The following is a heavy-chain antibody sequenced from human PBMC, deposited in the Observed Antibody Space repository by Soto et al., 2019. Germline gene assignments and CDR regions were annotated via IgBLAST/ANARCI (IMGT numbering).Heavy chain of an antibody. Sequence: PGGSLRLSCAASGFTFSTYAMSWVRQAPGKGLEWVSGISGSGVNRYYVDSVEGRFIVSRDNSRNTLSLEMDSLRAEDTAVYYCAKGDDVLTDHVAFDIWGQGTMVTVSS. D-gene: IGHD3-9*01. J-gene: IGHJ3*02. CDR3: AKGDDVLTDHVAFDI. V-gene: IGHV3-23*01. CDR2: ISGSGVNR. CDR1: GFTFSTYA.